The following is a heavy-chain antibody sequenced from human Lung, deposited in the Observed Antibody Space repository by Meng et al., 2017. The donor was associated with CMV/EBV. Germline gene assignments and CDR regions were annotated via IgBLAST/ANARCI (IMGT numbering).Heavy chain of an antibody. D-gene: IGHD2-8*02. V-gene: IGHV1-2*02. Sequence: ASVKVSXKASGYNFTGYYIHWVRQAPGQGLEWMGWINPNSGGTNYAQKFQGRITMTGDTSITTAYMELSRLRSDDMAVYHCARVKRYCTGGTCPSTGYYGMDVWGQGTTVTVSS. CDR3: ARVKRYCTGGTCPSTGYYGMDV. J-gene: IGHJ6*02. CDR2: INPNSGGT. CDR1: GYNFTGYY.